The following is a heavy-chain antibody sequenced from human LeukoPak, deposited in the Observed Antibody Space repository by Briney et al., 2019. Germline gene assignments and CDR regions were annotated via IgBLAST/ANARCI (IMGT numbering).Heavy chain of an antibody. CDR1: GFDFDNYA. J-gene: IGHJ4*02. Sequence: PGGSLRLSCAASGFDFDNYAMNWVRQAPGKGLEWVSGIKYYADSVKGRYAVSRDNAKNTVYLQMNSLRVEDTAVYYCVRAPAGLLNFEGDPWVFWGQGALVTVSS. CDR2: IK. D-gene: IGHD6-13*01. CDR3: VRAPAGLLNFEGDPWVF. V-gene: IGHV3-23*05.